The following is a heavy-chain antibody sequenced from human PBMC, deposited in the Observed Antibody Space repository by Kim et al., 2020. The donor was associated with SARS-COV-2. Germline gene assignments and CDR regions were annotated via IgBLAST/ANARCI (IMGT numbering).Heavy chain of an antibody. CDR2: IDPSDSYT. CDR3: ARQGPPELRYFDWLSYHYGMDV. Sequence: GESLKISCKGSGYSFTSYWISWVRQMPGKGLEWMGRIDPSDSYTNYSPSFQGHVTISADKSISTAYLQWSSLKASDTAMYYCARQGPPELRYFDWLSYHYGMDVWGQGTTVTVSS. V-gene: IGHV5-10-1*01. J-gene: IGHJ6*02. CDR1: GYSFTSYW. D-gene: IGHD3-9*01.